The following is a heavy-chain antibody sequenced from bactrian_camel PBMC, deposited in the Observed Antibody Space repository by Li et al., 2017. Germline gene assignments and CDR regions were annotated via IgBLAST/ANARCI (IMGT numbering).Heavy chain of an antibody. D-gene: IGHD1*01. CDR3: GADIRNEICNWLRESTQFSA. CDR1: GSIYGDAC. J-gene: IGHJ6*01. V-gene: IGHV3S53*01. Sequence: QVQLVESGGGSVQAGGSLRLSCGASGSIYGDACVGWLRQAEGKEREGIAALNYDGSTNYVDSVKGRFTISKDYAKNTVSLRMRDLRPEDSGRYYCGADIRNEICNWLRESTQFSARGQGTEVTV. CDR2: LNYDGST.